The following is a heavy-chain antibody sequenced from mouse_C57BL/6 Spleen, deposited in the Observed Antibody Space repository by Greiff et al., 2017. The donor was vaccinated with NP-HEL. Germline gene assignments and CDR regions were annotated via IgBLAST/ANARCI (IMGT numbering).Heavy chain of an antibody. D-gene: IGHD4-1*01. CDR1: GYTFTDYE. CDR2: IDPETGGT. V-gene: IGHV1-15*01. CDR3: TPSPGSYYFDY. Sequence: VQLQQSGAELVRPGASVTLSCKASGYTFTDYEMHWVKQTPVHGLEWIGAIDPETGGTAYNQKFKGKAILTADKSSSTAYMELRSLTSEDSAVYYCTPSPGSYYFDYWGQGTTLTVSS. J-gene: IGHJ2*01.